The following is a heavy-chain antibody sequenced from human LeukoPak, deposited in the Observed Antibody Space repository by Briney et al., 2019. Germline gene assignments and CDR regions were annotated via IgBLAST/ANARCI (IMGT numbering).Heavy chain of an antibody. CDR1: GFTFDDYA. V-gene: IGHV3-43*02. Sequence: PGGSLRLSCAASGFTFDDYAMHWVRQAPGKGLEWVSLISGDGGSTYYADSVKGRFTISRDNSKNSLYLQMNRLRTEDTALYYCAKGSYYYDSSGYYPAYYYYMDVWGKGTTVTVSS. CDR2: ISGDGGST. J-gene: IGHJ6*03. CDR3: AKGSYYYDSSGYYPAYYYYMDV. D-gene: IGHD3-22*01.